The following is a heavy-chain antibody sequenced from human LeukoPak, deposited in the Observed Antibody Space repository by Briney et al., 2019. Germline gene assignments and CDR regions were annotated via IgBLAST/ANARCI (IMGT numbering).Heavy chain of an antibody. V-gene: IGHV3-7*01. D-gene: IGHD2-2*01. CDR3: ARTNAWHPGDY. Sequence: GGSLRLSCAASGFMFSSYWMTWVRQAPGKGLEWVANINQDGSIRYYVGSVQGRFTISRDDAKNSLYLQMYSLRAEDTAVYYCARTNAWHPGDYWGQGTLVTVSS. CDR1: GFMFSSYW. J-gene: IGHJ4*02. CDR2: INQDGSIR.